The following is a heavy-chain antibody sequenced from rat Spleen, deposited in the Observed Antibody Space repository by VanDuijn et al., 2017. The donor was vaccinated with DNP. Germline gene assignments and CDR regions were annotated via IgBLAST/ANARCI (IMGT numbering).Heavy chain of an antibody. D-gene: IGHD1-4*01. J-gene: IGHJ2*01. Sequence: EVQLVESGGGFVQPGRSLKLSCAASGFTFRDYYMAWVRQVPTKGLEWVAYIGYDGGSPIYRNSVKGRFTMSRDIARNTLYLQMNSLRSEDTATYYCARHVLPLRVWDYWGQGVMVTVSS. CDR1: GFTFRDYY. CDR2: IGYDGGSP. CDR3: ARHVLPLRVWDY. V-gene: IGHV5-22*01.